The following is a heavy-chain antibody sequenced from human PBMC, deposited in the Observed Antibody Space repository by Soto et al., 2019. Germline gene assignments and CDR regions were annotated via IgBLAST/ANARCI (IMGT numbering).Heavy chain of an antibody. Sequence: GVSVKVSCKASGYTFTYYAMHWVRRAPGQRLEWMGWINTCNGDTNYAQKFQGRVTITTDTSTSTAYMELGSLRSDDTAVYYCARDKNWNDPILAIWGQGTMVTVSS. V-gene: IGHV1-3*04. J-gene: IGHJ3*02. D-gene: IGHD1-1*01. CDR1: GYTFTYYA. CDR2: INTCNGDT. CDR3: ARDKNWNDPILAI.